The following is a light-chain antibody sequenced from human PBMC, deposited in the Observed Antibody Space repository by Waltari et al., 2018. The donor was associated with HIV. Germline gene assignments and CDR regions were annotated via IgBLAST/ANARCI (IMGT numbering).Light chain of an antibody. Sequence: QSVLTQPPSVSGAPGQMVTMSCSGSASNIASNYVYWYQQFPGAAPKLLIFRDDQRHSGVPDRFSGSKSGTSASLAISGLQADDEADYYCSAWDDNLSSLVLGGGTSLTVL. CDR1: ASNIASNY. V-gene: IGLV1-47*01. CDR2: RDD. CDR3: SAWDDNLSSLV. J-gene: IGLJ3*02.